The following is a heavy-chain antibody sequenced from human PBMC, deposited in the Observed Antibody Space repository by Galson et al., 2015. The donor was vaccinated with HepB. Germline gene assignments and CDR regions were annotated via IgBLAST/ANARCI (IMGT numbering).Heavy chain of an antibody. D-gene: IGHD1-26*01. Sequence: QSGAEVKKPGESLRISCKGSGYSFTSYWISWVRQMPGKGLEWMGRIDPSDSYTNYSPSFQGHVTISADKSISTAYLQWSSLKASDTAMYYCARHPKWELLEVWGDYRGQGTLVTVSS. CDR3: ARHPKWELLEVWGDY. CDR2: IDPSDSYT. J-gene: IGHJ4*02. CDR1: GYSFTSYW. V-gene: IGHV5-10-1*01.